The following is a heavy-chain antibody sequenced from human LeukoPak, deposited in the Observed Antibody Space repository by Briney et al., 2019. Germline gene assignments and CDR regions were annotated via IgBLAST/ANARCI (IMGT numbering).Heavy chain of an antibody. CDR2: ISSSGGST. Sequence: GGSLRLSCAASGFTFSSYSKYWVRQAPGKGLEYVSAISSSGGSTYYANSVKGRFTISRDNSKNTLYLQMGSLRGEDMAVYYCAREVNWRFDYWGQGTLVTVSS. CDR1: GFTFSSYS. J-gene: IGHJ4*02. CDR3: AREVNWRFDY. V-gene: IGHV3-64*01. D-gene: IGHD1-1*01.